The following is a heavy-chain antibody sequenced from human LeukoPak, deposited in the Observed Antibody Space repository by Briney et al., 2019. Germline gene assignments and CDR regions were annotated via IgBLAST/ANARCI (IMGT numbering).Heavy chain of an antibody. V-gene: IGHV4-61*02. J-gene: IGHJ4*02. CDR2: IYTSGST. Sequence: SQTLSLTXTVSGGSISSGSYYWSWIRQPAGKGLEWIGRIYTSGSTNYNPSLKSRVTISVDTSKNQFSLKLSSVTAADTAVYYCAGGGWSQFDYWGQGTLVTVSS. CDR1: GGSISSGSYY. CDR3: AGGGWSQFDY. D-gene: IGHD6-19*01.